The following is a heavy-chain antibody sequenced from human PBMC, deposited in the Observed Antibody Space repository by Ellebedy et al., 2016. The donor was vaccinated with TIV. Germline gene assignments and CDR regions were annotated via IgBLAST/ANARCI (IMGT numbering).Heavy chain of an antibody. V-gene: IGHV1-46*04. CDR2: INPSGGSA. D-gene: IGHD2-21*01. CDR1: GYTFTSYF. CDR3: ARNVAYTGDFDN. J-gene: IGHJ4*02. Sequence: ASVKVSCKASGYTFTSYFIHWVRQAPGQGLEWMGIINPSGGSAKYAQNLQGRVTMTRDTSIDTAYMELSSLRSEDTAVYYCARNVAYTGDFDNWGQGTLVTVSS.